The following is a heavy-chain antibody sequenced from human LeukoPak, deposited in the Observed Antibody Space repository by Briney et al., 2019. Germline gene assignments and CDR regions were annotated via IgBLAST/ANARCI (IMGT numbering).Heavy chain of an antibody. V-gene: IGHV1-46*01. D-gene: IGHD3-9*01. Sequence: ASVKVSCKTSGYSFTSYNLHWVRQAPGQRLEWMGIIKPSGGNTNYAQKFQGRVTMTRDTSISTAYMELSRLRSDDTAVYYCAREYDILTGYYLPGPWGQGTLVTVSS. J-gene: IGHJ5*02. CDR1: GYSFTSYN. CDR2: IKPSGGNT. CDR3: AREYDILTGYYLPGP.